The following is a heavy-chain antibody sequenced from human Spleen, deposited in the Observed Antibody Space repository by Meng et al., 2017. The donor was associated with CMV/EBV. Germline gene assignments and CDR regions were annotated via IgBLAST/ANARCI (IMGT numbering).Heavy chain of an antibody. J-gene: IGHJ4*02. Sequence: QVRMCRSGARRKKPGAPWQFSCSDSVYTLTSVGSVWVRQAPGQRLEWMGWTSGYHGNTNYAQKLQGRVTMTTDTSTSTAYMGLRSLRSDDTAVYYCAREADGATFDYWGQGTLVTVSS. D-gene: IGHD1-26*01. V-gene: IGHV1-18*01. CDR2: TSGYHGNT. CDR1: VYTLTSVG. CDR3: AREADGATFDY.